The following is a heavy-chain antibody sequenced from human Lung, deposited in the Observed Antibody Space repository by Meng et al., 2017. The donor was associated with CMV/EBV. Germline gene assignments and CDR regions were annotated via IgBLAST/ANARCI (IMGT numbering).Heavy chain of an antibody. Sequence: TLSLXCTVSGGSISSDNYYWSWIRQPPGKGLEWIGYIYYTGRTYYNPSLKSRLTISIDTSKNQSSLKLSAVTAADTAVYYCARANWYGMDVWGQGTTVTVAS. J-gene: IGHJ6*02. CDR3: ARANWYGMDV. V-gene: IGHV4-30-4*08. CDR2: IYYTGRT. CDR1: GGSISSDNYY. D-gene: IGHD7-27*01.